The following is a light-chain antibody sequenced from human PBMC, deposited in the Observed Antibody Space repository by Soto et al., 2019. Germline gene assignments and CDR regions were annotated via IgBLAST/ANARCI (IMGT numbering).Light chain of an antibody. Sequence: DIQMTQSPSTLHASVGDSVTITCRATQTIGDWLAWYQQKPGKAPKLIIRQTSSLERGVPSRFSGSGNGREFTLTTSGLQPEDFATYHCQEYKSFSTFGPGTQVE. J-gene: IGKJ1*01. CDR2: QTS. CDR3: QEYKSFST. CDR1: QTIGDW. V-gene: IGKV1-5*03.